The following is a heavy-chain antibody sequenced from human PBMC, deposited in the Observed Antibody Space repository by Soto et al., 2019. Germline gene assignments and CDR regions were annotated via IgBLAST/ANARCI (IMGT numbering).Heavy chain of an antibody. J-gene: IGHJ3*02. CDR3: ARASSGYGFDAFDI. V-gene: IGHV1-8*02. CDR1: GGTFSSYT. D-gene: IGHD5-12*01. CDR2: MNPNSGNA. Sequence: ASVKVSCKASGGTFSSYTISWVRQAPGQGLEWKGWMNPNSGNAGYAQKFQGRVTLTRNTAIGIVYMEMSSLRYDDTAVYYCARASSGYGFDAFDIWGQGTMVTVSS.